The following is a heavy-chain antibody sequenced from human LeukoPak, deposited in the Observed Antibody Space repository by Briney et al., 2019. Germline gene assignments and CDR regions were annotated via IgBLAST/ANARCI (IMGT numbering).Heavy chain of an antibody. Sequence: ASVKVSCKASGYTFTSYAMHWVRQARGKRLERMGYINAGNGNTKYSQKFQGRVIITRDTSASTAYMELSSLRSEDTAVYYCAREGHDSISWYWDYWGQGTLVTVSS. CDR3: AREGHDSISWYWDY. CDR1: GYTFTSYA. CDR2: INAGNGNT. V-gene: IGHV1-3*01. J-gene: IGHJ4*02. D-gene: IGHD6-13*01.